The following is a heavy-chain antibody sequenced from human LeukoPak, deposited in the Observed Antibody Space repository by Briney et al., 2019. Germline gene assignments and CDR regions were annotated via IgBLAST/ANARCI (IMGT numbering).Heavy chain of an antibody. V-gene: IGHV4-30-4*01. J-gene: IGHJ3*02. CDR2: IYYSGST. CDR1: GGSISSGDYY. D-gene: IGHD3-10*01. Sequence: PSETLSLTCTVSGGSISSGDYYWSWIRQPPGKGLEWIGYIYYSGSTYYNPSLKSRVTISVDTSKNQFSLKLSSVTAADTAVYYCARDRARVSAFDIWGQGTMVTVSS. CDR3: ARDRARVSAFDI.